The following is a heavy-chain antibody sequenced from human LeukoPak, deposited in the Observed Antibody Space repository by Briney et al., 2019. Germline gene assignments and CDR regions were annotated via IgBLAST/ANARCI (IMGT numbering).Heavy chain of an antibody. D-gene: IGHD3-10*01. CDR1: GGSISSYY. V-gene: IGHV4-59*01. CDR2: IYYSGST. CDR3: ARETPYGSGSYPFDY. J-gene: IGHJ4*02. Sequence: KPSETLSLTCTVSGGSISSYYWSWIRQPPGKGLEWIGYIYYSGSTNYNPSLKSRVTISVDTSKKQFSLKLSSVTAADTAVYYCARETPYGSGSYPFDYWGQGILVTVSS.